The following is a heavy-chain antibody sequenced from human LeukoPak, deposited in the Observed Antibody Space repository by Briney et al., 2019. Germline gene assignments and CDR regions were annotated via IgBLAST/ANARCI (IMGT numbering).Heavy chain of an antibody. CDR3: VRDPAVAADDY. J-gene: IGHJ4*02. D-gene: IGHD6-19*01. CDR2: SSSGGSAL. V-gene: IGHV3-48*03. CDR1: GFTFSSYE. Sequence: PGGSLRLSCAASGFTFSSYEMNWVRQAPGKGLEWVSYSSSGGSALYYADSVKGRFTISRDNAKNSLYLQMNSLRAEGTAVYYCVRDPAVAADDYWGQGTLVTVSS.